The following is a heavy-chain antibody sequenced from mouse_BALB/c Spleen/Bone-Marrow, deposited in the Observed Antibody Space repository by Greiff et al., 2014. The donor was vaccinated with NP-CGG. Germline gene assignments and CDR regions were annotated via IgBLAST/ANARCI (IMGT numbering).Heavy chain of an antibody. Sequence: VQLQQSGAGLVKPGASVKLSCKASGYTFTEYIIHWVKQRSGQGLEWTGWIYPGSGSIKYNEKFKDKATLTADKSSSTVYMELSRLTSEDSAVYFCARHEGGEMGFDYWGQGTTLTVSS. J-gene: IGHJ2*01. CDR1: GYTFTEYI. CDR2: IYPGSGSI. V-gene: IGHV1-62-2*01. D-gene: IGHD2-3*01. CDR3: ARHEGGEMGFDY.